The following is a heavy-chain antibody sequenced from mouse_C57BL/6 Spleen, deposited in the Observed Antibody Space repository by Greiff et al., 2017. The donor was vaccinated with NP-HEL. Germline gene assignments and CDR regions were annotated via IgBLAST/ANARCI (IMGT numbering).Heavy chain of an antibody. CDR2: IYPGSGST. Sequence: QVQLKQSGAELVKPGASVKMSCKASGYTFTSYWITWVTQRPGQGLEWIGDIYPGSGSTNYNEKFKSKATLTVDTSSSTAYMQLSSLTSEDSAVYYCAKGNDGYYDYAMDYWGQGTSVTVSS. J-gene: IGHJ4*01. D-gene: IGHD2-3*01. V-gene: IGHV1-55*01. CDR1: GYTFTSYW. CDR3: AKGNDGYYDYAMDY.